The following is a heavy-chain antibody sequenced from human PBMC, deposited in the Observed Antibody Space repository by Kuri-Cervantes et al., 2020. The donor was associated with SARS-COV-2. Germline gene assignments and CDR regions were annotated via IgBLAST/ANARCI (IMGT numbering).Heavy chain of an antibody. V-gene: IGHV4-38-2*01. J-gene: IGHJ4*01. Sequence: SETLSLTCAVSGYSISSGYYWGWIRQPPGKGLEWIGSIYHSGSTYYNPSLKSRVTISVDTSKNQFSLKLSSVTAADTAVYYCARAVERVTGLLDHFDSWGHGTPVTVSS. CDR2: IYHSGST. CDR1: GYSISSGYY. D-gene: IGHD3-9*01. CDR3: ARAVERVTGLLDHFDS.